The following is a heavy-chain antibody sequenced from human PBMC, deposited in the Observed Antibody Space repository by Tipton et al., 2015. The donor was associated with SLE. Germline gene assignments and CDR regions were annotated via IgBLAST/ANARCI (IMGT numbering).Heavy chain of an antibody. Sequence: TLSLTCTVSGGSISSGSYYWSWIRQPAGKGLEWIGRIYTSGSTNYNPSLKSRVTISVDTSKNQFSLKLSSVTAADTAVYYCARDASGGGHRFDPRGQGA. CDR3: ARDASGGGHRFDP. V-gene: IGHV4-61*02. J-gene: IGHJ5*01. D-gene: IGHD6-19*01. CDR2: IYTSGST. CDR1: GGSISSGSYY.